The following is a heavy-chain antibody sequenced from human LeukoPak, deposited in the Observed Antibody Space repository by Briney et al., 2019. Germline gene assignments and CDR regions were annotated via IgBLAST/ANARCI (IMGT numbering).Heavy chain of an antibody. J-gene: IGHJ5*02. V-gene: IGHV3-23*01. Sequence: GGSLRLSCAASGFALTSYAMSWVRQAPGQGLEWVSSISISGVSTYYADSVKGRFTISRDNSENTLHLQMNSLRVEDTAIYFCARCMVLRQGRCNWFDPWGQGTLVTVSS. CDR1: GFALTSYA. CDR2: ISISGVST. D-gene: IGHD2-8*01. CDR3: ARCMVLRQGRCNWFDP.